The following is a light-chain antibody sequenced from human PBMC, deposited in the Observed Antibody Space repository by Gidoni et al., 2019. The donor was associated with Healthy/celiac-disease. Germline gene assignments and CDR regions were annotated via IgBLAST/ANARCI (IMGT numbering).Light chain of an antibody. CDR1: QSVLYSSNNKNY. Sequence: DLVMTQSPDSLAVSLGERATINCKSSQSVLYSSNNKNYLAWYQQKPGQPPKLLIYWASTREYGVPDRVSGSGSGTDFTLTISSLQAEDVAVYYCQQYYSTPQTFGPXTKVDIK. CDR2: WAS. J-gene: IGKJ3*01. V-gene: IGKV4-1*01. CDR3: QQYYSTPQT.